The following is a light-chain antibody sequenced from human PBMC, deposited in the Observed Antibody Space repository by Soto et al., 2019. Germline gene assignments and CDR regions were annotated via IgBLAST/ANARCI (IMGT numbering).Light chain of an antibody. V-gene: IGKV3-20*01. Sequence: IVLTQSPGTLSLSPGERATLSCRASQSVSNSYLAWYQQTPGQAPRLLIYGASSRATGIPDRFSGSGSGTDFTLTITRLEPEDFVVYYCQQYGSSPRTFGQGTKVEIK. CDR1: QSVSNSY. J-gene: IGKJ1*01. CDR3: QQYGSSPRT. CDR2: GAS.